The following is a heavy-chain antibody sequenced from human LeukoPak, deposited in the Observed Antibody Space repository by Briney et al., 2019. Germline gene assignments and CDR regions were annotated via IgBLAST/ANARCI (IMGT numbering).Heavy chain of an antibody. CDR3: ARDGPPRTYYDILTGYYSGAPPNWFDP. V-gene: IGHV1-18*01. D-gene: IGHD3-9*01. CDR2: ISAYNGNT. J-gene: IGHJ5*02. CDR1: GYTFTSYG. Sequence: ASVKVSCKASGYTFTSYGISWVRQAPGQGLEWMGWISAYNGNTNYAQKLQGRVTMTTDTSTSTAYMELRSLRSDDTAVYYCARDGPPRTYYDILTGYYSGAPPNWFDPWGQGTLVTVSS.